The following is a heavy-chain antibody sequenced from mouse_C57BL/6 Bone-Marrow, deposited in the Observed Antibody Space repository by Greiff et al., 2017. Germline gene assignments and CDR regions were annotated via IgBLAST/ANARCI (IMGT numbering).Heavy chain of an antibody. CDR1: GFTFTDYY. V-gene: IGHV7-3*01. Sequence: DVMLVESGGGLVQPGGSLSLSCAASGFTFTDYYMSWVRQPPGKALEWLGFIRNKANGYTTEYSASVKGRFTISRDNSQSILYLQMNAVRAEDSATYYCARFDYYGSSYGYGYCDVWGTGTTVTVSS. CDR3: ARFDYYGSSYGYGYCDV. D-gene: IGHD1-1*01. CDR2: IRNKANGYTT. J-gene: IGHJ1*03.